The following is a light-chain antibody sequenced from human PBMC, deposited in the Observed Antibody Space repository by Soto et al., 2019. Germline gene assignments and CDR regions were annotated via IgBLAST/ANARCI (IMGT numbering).Light chain of an antibody. CDR1: SSDVGGYNY. CDR2: DVS. J-gene: IGLJ1*01. Sequence: QSVLTQPVSVSGSPGQSITIACTGTSSDVGGYNYVSWYQQYPGKAPRLVISDVSNRPSGVSNRFSGSKSGNSASLTISGLRAEDEADYYCSSYTSSSTYVFGTGTKVTVL. CDR3: SSYTSSSTYV. V-gene: IGLV2-14*01.